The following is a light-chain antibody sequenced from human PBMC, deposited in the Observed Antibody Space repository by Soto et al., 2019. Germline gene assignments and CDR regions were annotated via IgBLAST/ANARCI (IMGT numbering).Light chain of an antibody. J-gene: IGKJ5*01. V-gene: IGKV1-39*01. CDR3: QQANSFPIT. CDR1: QSISSY. Sequence: DIQMTQSPSSLSASVGDRVTITCRASQSISSYLNWYQQKPGRAPKLLIYAASTLQSGVPSRFSGGGSGTDFSLTISNLQPEDSATYYCQQANSFPITFGQGTRLEIK. CDR2: AAS.